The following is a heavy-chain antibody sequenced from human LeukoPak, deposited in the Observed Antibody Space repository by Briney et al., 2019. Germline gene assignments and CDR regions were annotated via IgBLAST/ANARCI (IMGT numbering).Heavy chain of an antibody. J-gene: IGHJ4*02. CDR3: ARGGYCSSTSCSPFDY. D-gene: IGHD2-2*01. CDR2: ISAYNGNT. Sequence: RASVKVSCKASGYTFTSYGISWVRQAPGQGLEWMGWISAYNGNTNYAQKLQGRVTMTTDTSTSTAYMELRSLRSDDTAVYYCARGGYCSSTSCSPFDYWGQGTPVTVSS. V-gene: IGHV1-18*01. CDR1: GYTFTSYG.